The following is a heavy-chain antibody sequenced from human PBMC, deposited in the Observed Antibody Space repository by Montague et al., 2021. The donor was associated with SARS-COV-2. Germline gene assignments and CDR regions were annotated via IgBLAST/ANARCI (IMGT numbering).Heavy chain of an antibody. CDR2: KYYSGST. CDR1: GASISSRSYY. CDR3: ATLPSIITVFGVVQGYYFDD. V-gene: IGHV4-39*01. J-gene: IGHJ4*02. D-gene: IGHD3-3*01. Sequence: SETLSLTCTVSGASISSRSYYWGWIRQPPGKGLEWIGFKYYSGSTSYHPTLKSRVTISVDTSKTQFSLKLSSVTAADTAVYCCATLPSIITVFGVVQGYYFDDWGQGTLVTVSS.